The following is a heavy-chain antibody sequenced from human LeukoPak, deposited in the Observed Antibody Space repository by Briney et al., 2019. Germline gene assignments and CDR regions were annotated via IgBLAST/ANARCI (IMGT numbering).Heavy chain of an antibody. CDR2: FSWNSGSI. Sequence: GGSLRLSCAASGFTFDDYAMHWVRQAPGKGLEGVSGFSWNSGSIGYADSVKGRFTISRDNAKNSLYLQMNSLRAEDTALYYCAKDNKDWLSSHFDYWGQGTLVTVSS. J-gene: IGHJ4*02. D-gene: IGHD3-9*01. CDR3: AKDNKDWLSSHFDY. V-gene: IGHV3-9*01. CDR1: GFTFDDYA.